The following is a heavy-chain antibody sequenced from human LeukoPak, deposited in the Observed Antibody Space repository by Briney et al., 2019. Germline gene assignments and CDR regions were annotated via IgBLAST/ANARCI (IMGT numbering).Heavy chain of an antibody. Sequence: PGGSLRLSCAASGFTFSSYAMRWVRQAPGKGLEWVAVISYDGSNKYYADSVKGRFTISRDNSKNTLYLQMNSLRAEDTAVYYCARDPLGDYYDSSGYSYYFDYWGQGTLVTVSS. CDR2: ISYDGSNK. J-gene: IGHJ4*02. CDR3: ARDPLGDYYDSSGYSYYFDY. D-gene: IGHD3-22*01. CDR1: GFTFSSYA. V-gene: IGHV3-30-3*01.